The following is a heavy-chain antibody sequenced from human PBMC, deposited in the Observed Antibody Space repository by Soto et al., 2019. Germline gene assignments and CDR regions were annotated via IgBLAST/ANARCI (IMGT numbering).Heavy chain of an antibody. D-gene: IGHD4-17*01. Sequence: GGSLRLSCAASGFTFSSYGMHWVRQAPGKGLEWVAVIWYDGSNKYYADSVKGRFTISRDNSKNTLYLQMNSLRAEDTAVYYCARAEAYGDYETDAFDIWGQGTMVTVSS. CDR2: IWYDGSNK. CDR3: ARAEAYGDYETDAFDI. CDR1: GFTFSSYG. V-gene: IGHV3-33*01. J-gene: IGHJ3*02.